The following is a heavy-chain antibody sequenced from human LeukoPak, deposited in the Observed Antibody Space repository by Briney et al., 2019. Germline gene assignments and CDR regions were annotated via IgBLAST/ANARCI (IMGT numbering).Heavy chain of an antibody. CDR1: GYTLTELS. D-gene: IGHD5-18*01. Sequence: ASVKVSCKVSGYTLTELSMHWVRQAPGKGLEWMGGFDPEDGETIYAQKFQGRVTMTEDTSTDTAYMELSSLRSEDTAVYYCATARPTLQLWLLHVPHFDYWGQGTLVTVSS. CDR3: ATARPTLQLWLLHVPHFDY. J-gene: IGHJ4*02. V-gene: IGHV1-24*01. CDR2: FDPEDGET.